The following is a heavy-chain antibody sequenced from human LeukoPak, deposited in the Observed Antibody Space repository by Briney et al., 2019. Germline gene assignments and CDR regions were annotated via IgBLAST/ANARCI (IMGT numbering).Heavy chain of an antibody. CDR3: ARDESGGLNY. D-gene: IGHD2-15*01. V-gene: IGHV1-2*02. CDR1: GYTFTGYY. CDR2: ISPNSGAT. Sequence: ASVKVSFKASGYTFTGYYMHWVLQAPGQGLEWMGWISPNSGATNYAQKFQGRVTLTRATSISTAYMELSGLRSDDTAVYYCARDESGGLNYWGQGTLVTVSS. J-gene: IGHJ4*02.